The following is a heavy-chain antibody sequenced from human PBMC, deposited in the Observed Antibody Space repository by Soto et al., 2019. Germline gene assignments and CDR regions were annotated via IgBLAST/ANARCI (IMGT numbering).Heavy chain of an antibody. CDR2: ISSSSGDI. V-gene: IGHV3-21*01. J-gene: IGHJ6*02. Sequence: EVQLVESGGGLVKPGGSLRLSCAASGFTFSSYSMNWVRQAPGNGLEWVSSISSSSGDIYYADSVKGRFTISRDNAKNSLYLQMNGLRAEDTAVYYCARDPENYYYGMDVWGQGTTVSVSS. CDR3: ARDPENYYYGMDV. CDR1: GFTFSSYS.